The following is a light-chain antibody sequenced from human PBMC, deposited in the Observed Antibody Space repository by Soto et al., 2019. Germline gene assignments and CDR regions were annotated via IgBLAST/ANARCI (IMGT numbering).Light chain of an antibody. CDR1: QSISSW. Sequence: DIQMTQSPSTLSAPAGDRVTITCRASQSISSWLAWYQHKPGKAPKLLIYDASNLDSGVPSRFSGGGSGTEFSLTISNLQPDDSATYYCQQYENYWTFGQGTKVDIK. CDR2: DAS. J-gene: IGKJ1*01. V-gene: IGKV1-5*01. CDR3: QQYENYWT.